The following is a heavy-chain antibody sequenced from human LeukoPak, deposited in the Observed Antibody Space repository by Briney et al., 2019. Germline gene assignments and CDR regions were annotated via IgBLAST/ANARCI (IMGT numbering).Heavy chain of an antibody. CDR1: GFTFSSYG. CDR2: IWYDGSNK. J-gene: IGHJ6*03. V-gene: IGHV3-33*01. Sequence: GGSLRLSCAASGFTFSSYGMHWVRQAPGKGLEWVAVIWYDGSNKYYADSVKGRFTISRDNSKNTLYLQMNSLRAEDTAVYYCARAGTIIAVPGANYYMDVWGKGTTVTVSS. D-gene: IGHD6-19*01. CDR3: ARAGTIIAVPGANYYMDV.